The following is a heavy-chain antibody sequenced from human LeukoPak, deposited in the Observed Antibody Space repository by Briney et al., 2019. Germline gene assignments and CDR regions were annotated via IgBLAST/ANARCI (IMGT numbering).Heavy chain of an antibody. CDR3: AKLAKYFYGSETYYFFEH. V-gene: IGHV3-7*01. Sequence: GESLRLSCAASGFIFTTYWIGSVRQAPGKGLEWVANIKQDGTGKYYVDSVKGRFTISRDNAKNSLYLQMNSLRVDDTAVYYCAKLAKYFYGSETYYFFEHWGQGTPVTASS. CDR1: GFIFTTYW. D-gene: IGHD3-10*01. J-gene: IGHJ4*02. CDR2: IKQDGTGK.